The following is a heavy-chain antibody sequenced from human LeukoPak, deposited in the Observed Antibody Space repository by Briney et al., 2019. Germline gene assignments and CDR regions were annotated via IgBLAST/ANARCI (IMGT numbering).Heavy chain of an antibody. CDR3: VKGRCSGSSCYGGDY. CDR1: GLTFSSYA. V-gene: IGHV3-64D*06. D-gene: IGHD2-2*01. J-gene: IGHJ4*02. Sequence: GGSLRLSCSASGLTFSSYAMNWVRQAPGKGLEYVSAITSNGGSTYYADSVKGRFTISRDNSKNTLYLQMSSLRAEDTAVYYCVKGRCSGSSCYGGDYWSQGTLVTVSS. CDR2: ITSNGGST.